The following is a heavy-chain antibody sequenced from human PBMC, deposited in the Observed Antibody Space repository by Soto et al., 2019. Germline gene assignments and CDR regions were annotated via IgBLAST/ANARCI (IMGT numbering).Heavy chain of an antibody. Sequence: EVQLVESGGGLVKPGGSLRLSCAASGFTFSSYSMNWVRQAPGKGLEWVSSISSSSSYIYYADSVKGRFTISRDNAKNSLYLQMNSLRAEDTAVYYCARDMGGYCSGGSCYSGYYYYGMDVWGQGTTVTVSS. CDR3: ARDMGGYCSGGSCYSGYYYYGMDV. V-gene: IGHV3-21*01. J-gene: IGHJ6*02. CDR1: GFTFSSYS. CDR2: ISSSSSYI. D-gene: IGHD2-15*01.